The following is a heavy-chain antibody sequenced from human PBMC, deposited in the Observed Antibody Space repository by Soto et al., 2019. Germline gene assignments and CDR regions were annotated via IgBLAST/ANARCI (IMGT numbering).Heavy chain of an antibody. Sequence: GESLKISCKGSGYSFTSYWIGWVRQMPGKGLEWMGIIYPGGSDTRYSPSFQGQVTISADKSISTAYLQWSSLKASDTAMYYCAGLDGAAMVSYYYYGMDVWGQGTTVTVSS. V-gene: IGHV5-51*01. CDR2: IYPGGSDT. CDR1: GYSFTSYW. J-gene: IGHJ6*02. CDR3: AGLDGAAMVSYYYYGMDV. D-gene: IGHD5-18*01.